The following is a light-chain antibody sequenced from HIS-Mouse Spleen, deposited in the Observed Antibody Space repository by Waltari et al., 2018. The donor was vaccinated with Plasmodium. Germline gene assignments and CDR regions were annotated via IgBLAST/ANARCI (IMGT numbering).Light chain of an antibody. CDR1: KLGDKY. V-gene: IGLV3-1*01. CDR2: QDS. Sequence: SYELTQPPSVSVSPGQTASITCSGDKLGDKYACWYQQKPGQSPVLVIYQDSKRTSGITERFSGSNSGNTATLTISGTQAMDEADYYCQAWDSSTAVFGGGTKLTVL. J-gene: IGLJ3*02. CDR3: QAWDSSTAV.